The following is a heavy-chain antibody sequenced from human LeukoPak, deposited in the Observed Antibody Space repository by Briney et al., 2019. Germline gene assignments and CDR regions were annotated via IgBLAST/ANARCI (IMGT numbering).Heavy chain of an antibody. V-gene: IGHV3-73*01. J-gene: IGHJ4*02. Sequence: GGSLRLSCAASGFTFSDSSIHWVRQASGKGLEWVGRIRSKANNYATAYAASVKGRFTISRDDSKNTASLQMNSLKTEDTAVYYCTSLVGATSDSDYWGQGILVTVSS. D-gene: IGHD1-26*01. CDR1: GFTFSDSS. CDR3: TSLVGATSDSDY. CDR2: IRSKANNYAT.